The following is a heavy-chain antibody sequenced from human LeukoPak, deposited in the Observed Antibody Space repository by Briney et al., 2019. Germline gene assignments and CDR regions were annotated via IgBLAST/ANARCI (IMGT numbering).Heavy chain of an antibody. D-gene: IGHD3-10*01. Sequence: PSETLSLTCTVSGDSVSNGNYYWSWLRQPPGKALEWIGYIYYTGKTYYNPSLEGRVTILVDTSRNHFSVKLSSVTAADTAVHYCARSQNYYGSGDYWSQGTLVTVSS. CDR3: ARSQNYYGSGDY. V-gene: IGHV4-61*03. J-gene: IGHJ4*02. CDR2: IYYTGKT. CDR1: GDSVSNGNYY.